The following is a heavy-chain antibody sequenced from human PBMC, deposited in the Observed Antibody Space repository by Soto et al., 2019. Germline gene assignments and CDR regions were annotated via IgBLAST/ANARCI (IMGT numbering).Heavy chain of an antibody. J-gene: IGHJ4*02. CDR3: ARAGARRDGYNYDY. D-gene: IGHD5-12*01. CDR2: INPNSGGT. Sequence: QVQLVQSGAEVKKPGASVKVSCKASGYTFTGYYMHWVRQAPGQGLEWMGWINPNSGGTNYAQKFQGWVTXSRSTXXSTAYMELSRLRSDDTAVYYCARAGARRDGYNYDYWGQGTLVTVSS. CDR1: GYTFTGYY. V-gene: IGHV1-2*04.